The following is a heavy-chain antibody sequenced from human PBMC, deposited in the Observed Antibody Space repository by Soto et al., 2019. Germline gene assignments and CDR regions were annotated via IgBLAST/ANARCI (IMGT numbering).Heavy chain of an antibody. V-gene: IGHV4-59*01. CDR2: IYSSGST. J-gene: IGHJ4*02. D-gene: IGHD6-19*01. Sequence: PSETLSLTCTVSGGSISNYYWSWIRQPPGKGLEWIGYIYSSGSTNYNPSLKSRVTISVDTSKNQFSLKLTSVTAADTAVYYCARSRWLVLWGQGTLFTVSS. CDR3: ARSRWLVL. CDR1: GGSISNYY.